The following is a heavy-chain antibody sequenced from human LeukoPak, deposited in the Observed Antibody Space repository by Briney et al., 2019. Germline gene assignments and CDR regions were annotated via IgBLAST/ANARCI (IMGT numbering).Heavy chain of an antibody. J-gene: IGHJ4*02. V-gene: IGHV4-59*01. Sequence: PSETLSLTCTVSGGSISSYYWSWIRQPPGKGLEWIGYIYYSGSTNYNPSLKSRVTISVDTSKNQFSLKRSSVTAADAAVYYCAGDRYYYGSGSYSYFDYWGQGTLVTVSS. CDR1: GGSISSYY. CDR2: IYYSGST. D-gene: IGHD3-10*01. CDR3: AGDRYYYGSGSYSYFDY.